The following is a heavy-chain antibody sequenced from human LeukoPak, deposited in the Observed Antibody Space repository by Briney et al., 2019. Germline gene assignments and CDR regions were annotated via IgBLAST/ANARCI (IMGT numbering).Heavy chain of an antibody. CDR3: ARVKGYGGMRGAFDI. CDR1: GYTFTSDY. J-gene: IGHJ3*02. CDR2: INPSGGST. D-gene: IGHD4-23*01. V-gene: IGHV1-46*01. Sequence: ASVKVSCKASGYTFTSDYMHWVRQAPGQGLEWMGIINPSGGSTSYAQKLQGRVTMTRDTSTSPVYMELSSLRSEDTAVYYCARVKGYGGMRGAFDIWGQGTMVTVSS.